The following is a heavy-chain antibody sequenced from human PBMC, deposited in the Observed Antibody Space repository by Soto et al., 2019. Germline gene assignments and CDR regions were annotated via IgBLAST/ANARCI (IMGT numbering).Heavy chain of an antibody. Sequence: PSETLSLTCTVSGGSISNRDYYWTCIRQPPGKGLEWIGYIYYSGNTYYNPSLKSRVTISVDTSKNQFSLKLSSVIAADTAEYYCARDGVLPAQNPYYYGVDVWGQGTTVTVSS. CDR1: GGSISNRDYY. CDR2: IYYSGNT. CDR3: ARDGVLPAQNPYYYGVDV. J-gene: IGHJ6*02. D-gene: IGHD2-2*01. V-gene: IGHV4-30-4*01.